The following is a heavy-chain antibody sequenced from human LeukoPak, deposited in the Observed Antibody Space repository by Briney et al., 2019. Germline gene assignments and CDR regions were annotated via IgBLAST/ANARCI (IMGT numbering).Heavy chain of an antibody. D-gene: IGHD2-2*01. V-gene: IGHV1-2*06. J-gene: IGHJ3*02. CDR1: GYTFIDYY. Sequence: ASVKVSCKASGYTFIDYYIHWVRQAPGQGLEWMARINPKSGGTNFAQTFQGRVTMTRDTSISTAYMELSRLRSDDTAVYYCAREGYCSSTSCYRGAFDIWGQGTMVTVSS. CDR3: AREGYCSSTSCYRGAFDI. CDR2: INPKSGGT.